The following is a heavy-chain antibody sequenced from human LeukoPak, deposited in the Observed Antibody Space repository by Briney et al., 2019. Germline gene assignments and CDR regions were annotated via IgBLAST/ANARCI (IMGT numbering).Heavy chain of an antibody. CDR3: ARESYSGWFDP. Sequence: ASVKVSCKASGYTFTSYYMHWERQAPGQGLEWMGWINPNSGGTNYAQKFQGRVTMTRDTSISTAYMELSRLRSDDTAVYYCARESYSGWFDPWGQGTLVTVSS. D-gene: IGHD2-21*01. J-gene: IGHJ5*02. V-gene: IGHV1-2*02. CDR2: INPNSGGT. CDR1: GYTFTSYY.